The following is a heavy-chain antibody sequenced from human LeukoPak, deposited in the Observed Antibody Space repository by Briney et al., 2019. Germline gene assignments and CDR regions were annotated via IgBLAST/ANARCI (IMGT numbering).Heavy chain of an antibody. CDR2: ISINWGST. D-gene: IGHD3-22*01. J-gene: IGHJ3*02. V-gene: IGHV3-64*02. CDR1: GFTFSSSV. Sequence: PGGSLRLSCAASGFTFSSSVLHWVRQAPGKGLDYVSCISINWGSTHYADSVKGRFTISRDNSKNTLFLQMDSLRAEGMAVYYFARAGYSSGDCGAFDIWDQGTMVTVSS. CDR3: ARAGYSSGDCGAFDI.